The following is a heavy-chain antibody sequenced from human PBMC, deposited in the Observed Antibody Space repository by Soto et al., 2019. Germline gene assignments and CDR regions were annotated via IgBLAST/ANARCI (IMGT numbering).Heavy chain of an antibody. CDR1: GGSVTSGEYY. V-gene: IGHV4-61*08. CDR3: ASGVSSRPGRRYAFDI. D-gene: IGHD6-6*01. CDR2: VSYTGTN. Sequence: QVLLQGSGPGLVKPSETLSLTCTVSGGSVTSGEYYWSWIRQPPGKGLEWIGYVSYTGTNSYNPSFRIWVAVSEETSQDECSMQQTAVTAADTALYYCASGVSSRPGRRYAFDIWGLGSMVTVSS. J-gene: IGHJ3*02.